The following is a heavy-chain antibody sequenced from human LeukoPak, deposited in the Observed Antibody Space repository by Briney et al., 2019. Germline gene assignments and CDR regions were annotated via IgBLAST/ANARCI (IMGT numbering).Heavy chain of an antibody. CDR3: ARLHIAAAGTFDY. V-gene: IGHV3-7*01. J-gene: IGHJ4*02. Sequence: GGSLGLSCAASGFTFSSYWMSWVRQAPGKGLEWVANIKQDGSEKYYVDSVKGRFTISRDNAKNSLYLQMNSLRAEDTAVYYCARLHIAAAGTFDYWGQGTLVTVSS. CDR1: GFTFSSYW. D-gene: IGHD6-13*01. CDR2: IKQDGSEK.